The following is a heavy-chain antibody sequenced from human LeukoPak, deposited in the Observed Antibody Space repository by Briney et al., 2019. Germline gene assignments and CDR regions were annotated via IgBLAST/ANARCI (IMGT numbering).Heavy chain of an antibody. CDR1: GGTFSSYA. CDR2: IIPILGTA. D-gene: IGHD3-10*01. J-gene: IGHJ4*02. Sequence: SVKVSCKASGGTFSSYAISWVRQAPGQGLEWMGRIIPILGTANYAQKFQGRVTITADKSTSTAYMELSSLRSEDTAVYYCAIRYYYGSGSYPIIDYWGQGTLVTVSS. CDR3: AIRYYYGSGSYPIIDY. V-gene: IGHV1-69*04.